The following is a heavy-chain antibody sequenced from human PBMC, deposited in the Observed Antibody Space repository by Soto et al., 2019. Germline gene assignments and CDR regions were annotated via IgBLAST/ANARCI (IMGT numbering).Heavy chain of an antibody. CDR1: GFTFSTYG. D-gene: IGHD3-3*01. CDR2: IWFDGTKK. CDR3: ASQIFWSGSTAHGMDV. V-gene: IGHV3-33*01. J-gene: IGHJ6*02. Sequence: QVQLVESGGGVIQPGRSLRLSCAASGFTFSTYGMHWVRQAPGKGLGWVAVIWFDGTKKYYADSVNGRFTISRDNSKNTLYLQMNSLRAEDTAVYYCASQIFWSGSTAHGMDVWGQGTAVTVSS.